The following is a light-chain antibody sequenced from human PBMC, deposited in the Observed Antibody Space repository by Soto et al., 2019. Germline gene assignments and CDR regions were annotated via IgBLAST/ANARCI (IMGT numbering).Light chain of an antibody. CDR1: SGHSSDA. V-gene: IGLV4-69*01. J-gene: IGLJ2*01. CDR3: QTWGTGIVI. CDR2: LNSDGSH. Sequence: QPVLTQSPSASASLGASVKLTCTLSSGHSSDAIAWHQQQPEKGPRFLMNLNSDGSHTKGDGIPDRFSGSSSGAERYLTISSLQSEDEADYYCQTWGTGIVIFGGGTSSPS.